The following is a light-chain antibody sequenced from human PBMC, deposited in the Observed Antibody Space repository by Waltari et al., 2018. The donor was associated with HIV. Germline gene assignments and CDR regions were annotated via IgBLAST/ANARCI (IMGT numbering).Light chain of an antibody. Sequence: EIVLTQSPGTLSLSPGERATLSCRASQGLSSFLAWYQQKPGQAPMLHIYDASNRATGIPARFSGSGSGTDVTLTINSLEPEDFAVYYCQQRSNWPITFGQGTRLEIK. V-gene: IGKV3-11*01. CDR1: QGLSSF. CDR2: DAS. CDR3: QQRSNWPIT. J-gene: IGKJ5*01.